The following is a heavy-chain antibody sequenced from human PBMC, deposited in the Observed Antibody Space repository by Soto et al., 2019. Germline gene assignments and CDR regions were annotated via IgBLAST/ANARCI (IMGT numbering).Heavy chain of an antibody. CDR2: IYHSGGR. CDR3: ARGGIVVVVDVPHWFDP. D-gene: IGHD2-15*01. Sequence: SETLSLTCAVSGYFISSGYYWGWIRQPPGKGLEWIGSIYHSGGRYYNPSLKSRVSISVDTSKNQFSLKLSSVTAADTAVYYCARGGIVVVVDVPHWFDPWGQGTLVTVSS. J-gene: IGHJ5*02. V-gene: IGHV4-38-2*01. CDR1: GYFISSGYY.